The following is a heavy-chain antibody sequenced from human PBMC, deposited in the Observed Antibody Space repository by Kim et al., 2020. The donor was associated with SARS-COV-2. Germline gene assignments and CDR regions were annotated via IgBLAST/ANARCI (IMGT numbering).Heavy chain of an antibody. V-gene: IGHV1-46*01. J-gene: IGHJ4*02. D-gene: IGHD3-3*01. CDR3: ARENYDFWSGYNGPFDY. Sequence: FQGRVTMTRDTSTSTVYMELSSLRSEDTAVYYCARENYDFWSGYNGPFDYWGQGTLVTVSS.